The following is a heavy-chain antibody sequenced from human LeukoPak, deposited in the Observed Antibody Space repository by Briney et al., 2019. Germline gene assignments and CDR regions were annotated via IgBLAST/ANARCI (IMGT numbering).Heavy chain of an antibody. CDR2: ISSSSSTI. D-gene: IGHD3-3*01. CDR1: GFTFSSYS. J-gene: IGHJ4*02. V-gene: IGHV3-48*01. CDR3: ASTPTGLRFLEWLST. Sequence: GGSLRLSCAASGFTFSSYSMNWVRQAPGKGLEWVSYISSSSSTIYYADSVKGRFSISRDNAKNSLYLQMNSLRAEDTAVYYCASTPTGLRFLEWLSTGGQGTLVTVPS.